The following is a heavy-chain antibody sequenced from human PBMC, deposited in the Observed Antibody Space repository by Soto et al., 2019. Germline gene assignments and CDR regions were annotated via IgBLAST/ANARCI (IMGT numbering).Heavy chain of an antibody. CDR3: ARAPVSDSSSWFFDY. CDR1: GFTFSSYG. V-gene: IGHV3-33*01. J-gene: IGHJ4*02. CDR2: IWYDGSNK. Sequence: QVQLVESGGGVVQPGRSLRLSCAASGFTFSSYGMHWVRQAPGKGLEWVAVIWYDGSNKYYADSVKGRFTISRDNSKNTLYLQMNSLRDEDTAVYYCARAPVSDSSSWFFDYWGQGTLVTVSS. D-gene: IGHD6-13*01.